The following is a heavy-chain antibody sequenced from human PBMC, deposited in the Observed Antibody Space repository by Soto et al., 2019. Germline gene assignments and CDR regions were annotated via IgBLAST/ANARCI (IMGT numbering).Heavy chain of an antibody. CDR3: AREFATTPGFDY. CDR1: GFIFSSYE. V-gene: IGHV3-48*03. Sequence: EVLLVESGGGLVQPGGSLRLSCGASGFIFSSYEVDWVRQSPGKGLEWVSYISTSGSTKNYADSVKGRFTISRDNAKNSLYLHMNNLRVEDTAVYYCAREFATTPGFDYWGQGTLVTVSS. J-gene: IGHJ4*02. D-gene: IGHD1-1*01. CDR2: ISTSGSTK.